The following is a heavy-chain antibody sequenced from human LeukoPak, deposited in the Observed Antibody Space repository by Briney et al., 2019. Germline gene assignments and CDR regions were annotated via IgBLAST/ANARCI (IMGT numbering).Heavy chain of an antibody. Sequence: GGSLRLSCAASGFTFSSYAMSWVRQAPGKGREWVSAISGSGGSTYYADSVKGRFTISRDNSKNTLYLQMNSLRAEDTAVYYCAKDGTAVGLLDAFDIWGQGTMVTVSS. CDR3: AKDGTAVGLLDAFDI. V-gene: IGHV3-23*01. CDR2: ISGSGGST. D-gene: IGHD5-18*01. CDR1: GFTFSSYA. J-gene: IGHJ3*02.